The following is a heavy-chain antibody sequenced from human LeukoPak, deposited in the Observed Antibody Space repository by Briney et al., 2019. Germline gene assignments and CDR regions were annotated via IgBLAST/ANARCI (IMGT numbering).Heavy chain of an antibody. CDR2: ININGDSK. CDR3: ARRVIPDYYYYSDV. CDR1: GFTLSNYA. V-gene: IGHV3-64*02. J-gene: IGHJ6*03. D-gene: IGHD2-21*01. Sequence: GGSLRLSCAASGFTLSNYAMLWVRQAPGKGLEYVSAININGDSKYYADSVRGRFTMSRDSSKNTLYLQMGSLRAEDMAIYYCARRVIPDYYYYSDVWGKGTTVTVSS.